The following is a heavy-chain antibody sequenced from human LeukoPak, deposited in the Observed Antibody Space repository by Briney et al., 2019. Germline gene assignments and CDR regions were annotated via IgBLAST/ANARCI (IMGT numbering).Heavy chain of an antibody. Sequence: GGSLSLSCTASGFTFNSYTMNWIRQAPGKGLEWVLSISSGSTYRYYADSLKGRFTISRDNAENSLFLQMDSLRAEDTALYYCARDSERRDGFSLYFFDYWGRGTPVTVSS. CDR2: ISSGSTYR. CDR3: ARDSERRDGFSLYFFDY. J-gene: IGHJ4*02. CDR1: GFTFNSYT. V-gene: IGHV3-21*01. D-gene: IGHD5-24*01.